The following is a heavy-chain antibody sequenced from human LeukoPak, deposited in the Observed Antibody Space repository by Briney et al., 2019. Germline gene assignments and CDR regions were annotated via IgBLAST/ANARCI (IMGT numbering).Heavy chain of an antibody. D-gene: IGHD3-22*01. CDR2: IYYSGST. CDR3: ASYDSSGYRIDY. Sequence: SETLSLTCTVSGGSISGSSYYWGWIRQPPGKGLEWIGSIYYSGSTYYNPSLKSRVTISVDTSKNQFSLKLSSVTAADTAVYYCASYDSSGYRIDYWGQGTLVTVSS. V-gene: IGHV4-39*01. J-gene: IGHJ4*02. CDR1: GGSISGSSYY.